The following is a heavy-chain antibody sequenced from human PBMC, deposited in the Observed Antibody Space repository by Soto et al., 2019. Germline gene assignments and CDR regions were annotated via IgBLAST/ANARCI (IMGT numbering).Heavy chain of an antibody. CDR1: GFTFSSYA. V-gene: IGHV3-30-3*01. CDR2: ISYDGSNK. Sequence: GGSLRLSCAASGFTFSSYAMHWVRQAPGKGLEWVAVISYDGSNKYYADSVKGRFTISRDNSKNTLYLQMNSLRAEDTAVYYCARVRVGPTYYDFWSGYYYYYGMDVWGQGTTVTVSS. CDR3: ARVRVGPTYYDFWSGYYYYYGMDV. J-gene: IGHJ6*02. D-gene: IGHD3-3*01.